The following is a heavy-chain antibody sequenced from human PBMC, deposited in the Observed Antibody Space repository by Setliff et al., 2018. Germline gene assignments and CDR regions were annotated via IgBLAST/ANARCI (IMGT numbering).Heavy chain of an antibody. Sequence: SGGSLRLSCAASGFTFSSYGMHWVRQAPGKGLEWVAVIWSDGSNKYYADSVKGRFTISRDNSKNTLYLQMNSLRAEDTAVYYCVRDWYFYDTSGYFKGAPFDYWGQGTPVTVSS. CDR2: IWSDGSNK. CDR1: GFTFSSYG. V-gene: IGHV3-33*01. CDR3: VRDWYFYDTSGYFKGAPFDY. D-gene: IGHD3-22*01. J-gene: IGHJ4*02.